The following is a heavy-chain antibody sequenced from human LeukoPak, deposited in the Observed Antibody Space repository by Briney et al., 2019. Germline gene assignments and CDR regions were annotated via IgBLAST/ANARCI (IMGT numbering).Heavy chain of an antibody. J-gene: IGHJ5*02. CDR3: ARDLGYCSTASCYAWFDP. Sequence: SSETLSLTCTVSGGSISSYYWSWIRQPPGKGLEWIGYIYYSGNSNYNPSLNSRVTIPVDTSKNQFSLRLSSVTAADTAIYYCARDLGYCSTASCYAWFDPWGQGTLVTVSS. CDR2: IYYSGNS. CDR1: GGSISSYY. D-gene: IGHD2-2*01. V-gene: IGHV4-59*01.